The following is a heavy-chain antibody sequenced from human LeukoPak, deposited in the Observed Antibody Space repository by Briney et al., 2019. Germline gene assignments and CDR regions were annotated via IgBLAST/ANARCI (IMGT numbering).Heavy chain of an antibody. CDR2: ISGNSVTI. V-gene: IGHV3-23*01. J-gene: IGHJ4*02. D-gene: IGHD1-26*01. CDR1: GSTFSTYP. Sequence: PGGSLRLSCTASGSTFSTYPMTWVRQAPGQGLEWVSAISGNSVTIYHADSVKGRFTISRDNSKNTLYLQMYSLRAEDTAVYYCAKILSGTYSFDLWGQGTLVTVSS. CDR3: AKILSGTYSFDL.